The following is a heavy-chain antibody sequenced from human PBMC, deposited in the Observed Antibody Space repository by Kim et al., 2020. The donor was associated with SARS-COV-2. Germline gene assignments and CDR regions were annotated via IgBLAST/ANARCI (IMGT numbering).Heavy chain of an antibody. CDR2: IKYGGGEK. CDR1: GFSFSTYW. Sequence: GGSLRLSCAASGFSFSTYWVSWVRQVPGMGLEWVANIKYGGGEKNYVDSVRGRFTISRDDAKNSIYLQMNSLRIEDTAVYYCARERVQYGSSSAYYGMY. J-gene: IGHJ6*01. V-gene: IGHV3-7*03. CDR3: ARERVQYGSSSAYYGMY. D-gene: IGHD6-6*01.